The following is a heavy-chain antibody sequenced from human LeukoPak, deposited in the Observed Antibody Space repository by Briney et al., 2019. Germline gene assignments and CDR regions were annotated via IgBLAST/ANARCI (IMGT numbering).Heavy chain of an antibody. Sequence: GGSLRLSCAASGFTFDFSSSWMSWVRQAPGKGLEWVGNIQPDGSEQYPVDSVKGRFTISRDNAKNSLYLQMNSLRAEDTAVYYCARYEGMATAFDYWGQGTLVTVSS. J-gene: IGHJ4*02. D-gene: IGHD5-24*01. CDR2: IQPDGSEQ. CDR3: ARYEGMATAFDY. V-gene: IGHV3-7*01. CDR1: GFTFDFSSSW.